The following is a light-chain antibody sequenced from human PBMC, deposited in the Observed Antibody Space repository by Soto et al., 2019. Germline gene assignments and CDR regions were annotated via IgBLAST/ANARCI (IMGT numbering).Light chain of an antibody. CDR2: DDN. V-gene: IGLV1-51*01. CDR3: GSWDSILSAYV. J-gene: IGLJ1*01. CDR1: SSNIGGNS. Sequence: QSVMTQPPSVSAAPGQKFTISCSGSSSNIGGNSVSWYQQRPGTAPKRLIYDDNKRPSGIPDRFSGSKSGTSATLGITGFQTGDEADYYCGSWDSILSAYVFGTGTKVTVL.